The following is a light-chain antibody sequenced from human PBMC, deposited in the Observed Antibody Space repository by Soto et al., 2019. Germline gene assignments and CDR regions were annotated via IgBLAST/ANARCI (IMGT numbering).Light chain of an antibody. CDR2: DAS. J-gene: IGKJ5*01. V-gene: IGKV3-11*01. Sequence: ETVLTHSPPTLSSSPAAGATLSCMASQSVSSYLAWYQQKPGQAPRLLIYDASNRATGIPARFSGSGSGTDFTLTISSLEPEDFAVYYCQQRSNWPITFGQGTRLEIK. CDR1: QSVSSY. CDR3: QQRSNWPIT.